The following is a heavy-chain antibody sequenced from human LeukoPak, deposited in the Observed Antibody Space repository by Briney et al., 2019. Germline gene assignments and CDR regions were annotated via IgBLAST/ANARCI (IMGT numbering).Heavy chain of an antibody. CDR2: ISSSSSYI. J-gene: IGHJ4*02. D-gene: IGHD3-16*02. CDR3: AKDSQDYVWGSYRNHFDY. CDR1: GFTFSSYS. V-gene: IGHV3-21*01. Sequence: GGSLRLSCAASGFTFSSYSMNWVRQAPGKGLEWVSSISSSSSYIYYADSVKGRFTISRDNAKNSLYLQMNSLRAEDTAVYYCAKDSQDYVWGSYRNHFDYWGQGTLVTVSS.